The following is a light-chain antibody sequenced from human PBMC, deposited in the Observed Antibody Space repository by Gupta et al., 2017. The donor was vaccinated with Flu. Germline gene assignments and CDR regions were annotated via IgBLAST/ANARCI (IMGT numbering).Light chain of an antibody. CDR1: KSVNSK. J-gene: IGKJ2*01. Sequence: ATSSVPAGERASHSCTASKSVNSKLVWYEQTHVHAHRLIVYGAYPKDSGISARFSGSGYGTEFTLTLGRLHNDDFAIYYCEQYNDWTLYPFGQGTKLEIK. CDR2: GAY. CDR3: EQYNDWTLYP. V-gene: IGKV3-15*01.